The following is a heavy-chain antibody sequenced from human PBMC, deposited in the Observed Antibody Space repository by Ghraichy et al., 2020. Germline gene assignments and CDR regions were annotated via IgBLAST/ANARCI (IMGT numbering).Heavy chain of an antibody. V-gene: IGHV3-48*02. CDR2: ISSSSTI. Sequence: GGSLRLSCAASGFTFSSYSMNWVRQAPGKGLEWVSYISSSSTIYYADSVKGRFTISRDNAKNSLYLQTNSLRDEDTAVYYCARESSSGWSPNFDYWGQGTLVTVSS. CDR1: GFTFSSYS. D-gene: IGHD6-19*01. J-gene: IGHJ4*02. CDR3: ARESSSGWSPNFDY.